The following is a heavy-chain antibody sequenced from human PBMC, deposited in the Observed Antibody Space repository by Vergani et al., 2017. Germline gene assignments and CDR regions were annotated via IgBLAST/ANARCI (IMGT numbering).Heavy chain of an antibody. CDR3: ADLYGDDGFSPF. J-gene: IGHJ4*02. V-gene: IGHV3-23*01. CDR1: GPTISNYV. CDR2: IGVGGGAE. D-gene: IGHD2-21*01. Sequence: EVQLLESGGRLAQPGGSLRLSCEVSGPTISNYVLAWVRQAPGKGLEWVSTIGVGGGAEHYADFVKGRFTISRDDSKNTVYLQINSLRAEDTAFYYCADLYGDDGFSPFWGQGTLVTVSS.